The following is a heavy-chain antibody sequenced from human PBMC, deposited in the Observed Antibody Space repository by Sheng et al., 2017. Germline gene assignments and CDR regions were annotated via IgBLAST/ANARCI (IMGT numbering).Heavy chain of an antibody. CDR3: ARYYYDSSGFL. D-gene: IGHD3-22*01. Sequence: QLQLRESGPGLVKPSETLSLTCTVSGGSISSSNYYWGWIRQPPGKGLEWIGSFYYSGSTYYNPSLKSRVTISVDTSKNRFSLKLSSVTAADTAVYYCARYYYDSSGFLWGQGTLVTVSS. CDR1: GGSISSSNYY. V-gene: IGHV4-39*07. CDR2: FYYSGST. J-gene: IGHJ4*02.